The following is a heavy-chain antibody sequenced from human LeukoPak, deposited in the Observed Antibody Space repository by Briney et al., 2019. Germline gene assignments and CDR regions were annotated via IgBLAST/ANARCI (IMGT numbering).Heavy chain of an antibody. Sequence: GGSLRLSCAGSGFTFSSYSMNWVRQAPGMGLGWVSYISSSTGTIYYADSVKGRFTISRDNAKNSLYLQMNSLRAEDTAVYYCARGLWQDYWGQGTLVTVSS. V-gene: IGHV3-48*01. CDR1: GFTFSSYS. CDR2: ISSSTGTI. J-gene: IGHJ4*02. CDR3: ARGLWQDY.